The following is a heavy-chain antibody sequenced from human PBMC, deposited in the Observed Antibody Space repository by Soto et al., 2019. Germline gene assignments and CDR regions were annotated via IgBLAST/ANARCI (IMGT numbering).Heavy chain of an antibody. CDR3: RKVPTYYYDSTFVY. V-gene: IGHV3-30*18. CDR1: GFTFSSYG. J-gene: IGHJ4*02. Sequence: QVQLVESGGGVVQPGRSLRLSCAASGFTFSSYGMHWVRQAPGKGLEWVAIISYDGNYKYYADSVKGRFSIYRDKSTNTLYLQMNRLRAENTAGYYCRKVPTYYYDSTFVYWGQGTLVTFSS. CDR2: ISYDGNYK. D-gene: IGHD3-22*01.